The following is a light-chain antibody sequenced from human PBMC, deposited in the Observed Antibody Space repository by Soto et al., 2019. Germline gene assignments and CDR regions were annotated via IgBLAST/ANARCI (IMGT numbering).Light chain of an antibody. CDR2: GAS. J-gene: IGKJ2*01. Sequence: EIVMTQCPAKVSVSPGERATLSCRASQSVSSNLAWYQQKPGQGPRLLIYGASTRATSIPARFSGSGSGTEFTLTINSLQSEDFAVYYCQQYNKWPPYTFGQGTKLEIK. CDR3: QQYNKWPPYT. CDR1: QSVSSN. V-gene: IGKV3-15*01.